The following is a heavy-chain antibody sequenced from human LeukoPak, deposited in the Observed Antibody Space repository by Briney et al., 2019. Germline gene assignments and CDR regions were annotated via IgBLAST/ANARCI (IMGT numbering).Heavy chain of an antibody. J-gene: IGHJ4*02. CDR2: ISSSSSYI. V-gene: IGHV3-21*01. CDR1: GFIFSSYN. D-gene: IGHD3-10*01. Sequence: GGSLRLSCAASGFIFSSYNMNWVRQAPGKGLEWVSSISSSSSYIYYADSVKGRFTISRDNSKNTLYLQMNSLRSEDTAIYYCAKEIRGRDADYWGQGTLVTVSS. CDR3: AKEIRGRDADY.